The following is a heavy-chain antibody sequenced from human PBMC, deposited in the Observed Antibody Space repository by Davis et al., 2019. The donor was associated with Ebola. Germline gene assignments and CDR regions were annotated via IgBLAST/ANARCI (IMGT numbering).Heavy chain of an antibody. D-gene: IGHD3-10*01. CDR2: INSDGSST. Sequence: PGGSLRLSCAASGFTFSYYWMHWVRQAPGKGLVRVSRINSDGSSTIYADSVRGRFTISRDNAKNTLYLQMSSLRAEDTAVYYCARGAGRFGEFNWGQGTLVTVSS. CDR3: ARGAGRFGEFN. J-gene: IGHJ4*02. V-gene: IGHV3-74*01. CDR1: GFTFSYYW.